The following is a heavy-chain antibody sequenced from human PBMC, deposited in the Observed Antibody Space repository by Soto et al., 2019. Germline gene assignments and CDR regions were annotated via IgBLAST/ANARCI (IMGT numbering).Heavy chain of an antibody. CDR3: ARAVREMATLDYFDY. V-gene: IGHV1-69*12. CDR2: IIPIFGTA. Sequence: QVQLVQSGAEVKKPGSSVKVSCKASGGTFSSYAISWVRQAPGQGLEWMGGIIPIFGTANYAQKFQGRVTITADESTSTAYMELSSLRSEETAVYYCARAVREMATLDYFDYWGQGTLVTVSS. CDR1: GGTFSSYA. J-gene: IGHJ4*02. D-gene: IGHD3-10*01.